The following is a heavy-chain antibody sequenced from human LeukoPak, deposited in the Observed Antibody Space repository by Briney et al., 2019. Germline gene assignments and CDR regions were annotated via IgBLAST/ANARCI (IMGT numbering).Heavy chain of an antibody. V-gene: IGHV3-23*01. D-gene: IGHD1-1*01. Sequence: QPGGSLILSCASSGFTISSYAMSWVRQAPGKGLEWVSAISGSGGSTYYADSVKGRFTISRDNSKNTLYLQMNSLRAEDTAVYYCAKDYLAQLAYFDYWGQGTLVTVSS. CDR3: AKDYLAQLAYFDY. J-gene: IGHJ4*02. CDR2: ISGSGGST. CDR1: GFTISSYA.